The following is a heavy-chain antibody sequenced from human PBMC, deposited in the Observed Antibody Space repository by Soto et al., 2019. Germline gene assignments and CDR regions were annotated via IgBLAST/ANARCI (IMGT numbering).Heavy chain of an antibody. CDR2: INHSGST. Sequence: SETLSLTCTVYGGSFSGYYWSWIRQPPGKGLEWIGEINHSGSTNYIPSLKSRVTISVDTSKNQFSLKLRSVTAADTAVYYCARGPGWNASSAQFDYWGQGNLVT. V-gene: IGHV4-34*01. CDR1: GGSFSGYY. D-gene: IGHD1-1*01. J-gene: IGHJ4*02. CDR3: ARGPGWNASSAQFDY.